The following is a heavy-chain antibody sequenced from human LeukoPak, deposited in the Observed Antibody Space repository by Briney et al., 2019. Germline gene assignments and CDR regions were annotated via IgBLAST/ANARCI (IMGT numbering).Heavy chain of an antibody. CDR2: INTDGRAT. CDR3: VRSAFYDGSGYYHDY. V-gene: IGHV3-74*01. D-gene: IGHD3-22*01. Sequence: GGSPRLSCAASGFTFSRYWMHWVRQAPGKGLAWVSQINTDGRATTYADSVKGRFTISRDSAKNTLFLQMNSLRAEDTAMYYCVRSAFYDGSGYYHDYWGQGTLVTVSS. J-gene: IGHJ4*02. CDR1: GFTFSRYW.